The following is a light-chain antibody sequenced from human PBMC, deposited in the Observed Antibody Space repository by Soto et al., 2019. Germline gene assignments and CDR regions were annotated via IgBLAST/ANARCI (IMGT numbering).Light chain of an antibody. Sequence: QSVLTQPASVSGSPGQSITISCTGTNSDIGFYNYVSWYQQHPGEAPKLIIYEVAKRPSGVSSRFSGSKCGNTASLTISGLQAEDEADYHCSSYTSSSPLYVFGTGTKSPS. J-gene: IGLJ1*01. V-gene: IGLV2-14*01. CDR2: EVA. CDR3: SSYTSSSPLYV. CDR1: NSDIGFYNY.